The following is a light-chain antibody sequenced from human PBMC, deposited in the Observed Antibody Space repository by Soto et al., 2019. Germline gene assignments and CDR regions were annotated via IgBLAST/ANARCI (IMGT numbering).Light chain of an antibody. V-gene: IGKV3-20*01. CDR1: QTVRNNY. CDR2: VAS. J-gene: IGKJ4*01. CDR3: QQFSSYPLT. Sequence: EIVVTQTPGTLSLSQRERDTLSCRVSQTVRNNYLACYPHTPGQAPRLLISVASSTAPGIPDRFSGCPSETDITPTITILEPEDFPLYYFQQFSSYPLTFGGGTKVEIK.